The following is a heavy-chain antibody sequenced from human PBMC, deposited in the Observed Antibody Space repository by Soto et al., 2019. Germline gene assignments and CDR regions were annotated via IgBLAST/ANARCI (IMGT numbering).Heavy chain of an antibody. CDR2: IKSKTDGGTT. J-gene: IGHJ6*02. V-gene: IGHV3-15*07. Sequence: GGSLRLSCAASGFTFSNAWMNWVRQAPGKGLEWVGRIKSKTDGGTTDYAAPVKGRFTISGDDSKNTLYLQMSSLKTEDTAVYYCTTNKYSSSSDYFYGMDVWGQGTTVTV. CDR3: TTNKYSSSSDYFYGMDV. CDR1: GFTFSNAW. D-gene: IGHD6-6*01.